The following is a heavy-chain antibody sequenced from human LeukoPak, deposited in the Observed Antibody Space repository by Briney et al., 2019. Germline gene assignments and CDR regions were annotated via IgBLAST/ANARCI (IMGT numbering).Heavy chain of an antibody. CDR2: IYYSGST. V-gene: IGHV4-59*01. D-gene: IGHD2-2*01. CDR1: GGSISSYY. CDR3: ARQIGKYCSSTSCYAGFDY. J-gene: IGHJ4*02. Sequence: PSETLSLTCTVSGGSISSYYWSWIRQPPGKGLEWIGYIYYSGSTNYNPSLKSRVTISVDTSKNQFSLKLSSVTAADTAVYYCARQIGKYCSSTSCYAGFDYWGQGTLVTVSS.